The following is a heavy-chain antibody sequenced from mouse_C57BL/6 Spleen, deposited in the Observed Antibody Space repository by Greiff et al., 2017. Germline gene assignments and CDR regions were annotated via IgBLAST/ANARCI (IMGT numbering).Heavy chain of an antibody. CDR1: GYTFTSYW. CDR2: INPSNGGT. CDR3: ARSGSGSYYFDY. J-gene: IGHJ2*01. Sequence: QVQLQQPGTELVKPGASVKLSCKASGYTFTSYWMHWVKQRPGQGLEWIGNINPSNGGTTYNEKFKSKATLTVDKSSSTAYMQLSSLTSEDSAVYYCARSGSGSYYFDYWGQGTTLTVSS. V-gene: IGHV1-53*01. D-gene: IGHD3-2*02.